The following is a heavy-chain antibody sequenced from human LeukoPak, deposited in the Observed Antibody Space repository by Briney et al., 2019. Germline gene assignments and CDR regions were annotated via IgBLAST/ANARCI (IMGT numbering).Heavy chain of an antibody. CDR3: ASPEWGILSP. Sequence: GASVKVSCKASGYTFTSYGISWVRQAPGQGLEWMGRIIPILGIANYAQKFQGRVTITADKSTSTAYMELSSLRSEDTAVYYCASPEWGILSPWGQGTLVTVSS. CDR2: IIPILGIA. CDR1: GYTFTSYG. D-gene: IGHD3-16*01. V-gene: IGHV1-69*04. J-gene: IGHJ5*02.